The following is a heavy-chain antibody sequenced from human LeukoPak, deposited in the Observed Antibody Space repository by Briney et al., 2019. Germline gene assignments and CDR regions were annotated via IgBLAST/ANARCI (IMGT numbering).Heavy chain of an antibody. CDR3: ARVAVAQYYFDY. CDR1: GGTFSSYA. V-gene: IGHV1-18*01. CDR2: ISACNGNT. D-gene: IGHD4-23*01. J-gene: IGHJ4*02. Sequence: ASVTVSCKASGGTFSSYAISWVRQAPGQGLEWMGYISACNGNTNYAQKFQGRVTMTTDTSTNTVYVELRSLRSDDTAVYYCARVAVAQYYFDYWGQGTLVTVSS.